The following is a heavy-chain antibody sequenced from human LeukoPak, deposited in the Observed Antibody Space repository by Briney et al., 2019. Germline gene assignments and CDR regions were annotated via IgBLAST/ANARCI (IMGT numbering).Heavy chain of an antibody. Sequence: GGSLRLSCAASGFTFSSYAMGWVRQAPGKGLEWVSGISGSGGTTNYADSVKGRFTISRDNSKNTVCLQMNSLRAEDTAVYYCMVRGVIINWFDPWGQGTLVTVSS. CDR2: ISGSGGTT. CDR3: MVRGVIINWFDP. V-gene: IGHV3-23*01. J-gene: IGHJ5*02. D-gene: IGHD3-10*01. CDR1: GFTFSSYA.